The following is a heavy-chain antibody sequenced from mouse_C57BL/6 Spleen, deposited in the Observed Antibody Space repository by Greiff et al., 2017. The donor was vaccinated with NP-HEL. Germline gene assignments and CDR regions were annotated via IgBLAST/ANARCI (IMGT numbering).Heavy chain of an antibody. CDR2: IYPGDGDT. J-gene: IGHJ4*01. Sequence: QVQLQQSGPELVKPGASVKISCKASGYAFSSSWMNWVKQRPGKGLEWIGRIYPGDGDTNSNGKFQGKATLTADKSSSTAYMQLSSLTSEDSAVYFCARHIYYGSSSYAMDYWGQGTSVTVSS. CDR3: ARHIYYGSSSYAMDY. D-gene: IGHD1-1*01. V-gene: IGHV1-82*01. CDR1: GYAFSSSW.